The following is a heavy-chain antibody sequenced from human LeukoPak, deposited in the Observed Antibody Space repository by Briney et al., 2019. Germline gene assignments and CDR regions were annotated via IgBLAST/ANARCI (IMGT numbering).Heavy chain of an antibody. CDR1: GGSISSHY. CDR3: ARGQRRDGYNNFDY. J-gene: IGHJ4*02. V-gene: IGHV4-59*11. Sequence: SETLSLTCTVSGGSISSHYWSWIRQAPGKGLEWIGYIYYSGSTNYNPSLKSRVTISVDTSKNQFSLKLSSVTAADTAVYYCARGQRRDGYNNFDYWGQGTLVTVSS. CDR2: IYYSGST. D-gene: IGHD5-24*01.